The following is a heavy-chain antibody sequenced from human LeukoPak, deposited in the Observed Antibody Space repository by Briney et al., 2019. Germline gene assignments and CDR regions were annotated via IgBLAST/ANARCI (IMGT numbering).Heavy chain of an antibody. V-gene: IGHV4-34*01. D-gene: IGHD3-10*01. Sequence: SETLSLTCAVYGGSFSGYYWSWIRQPPGKGLEWIGEINHSGSTNYNPPLKSRVTISVDTSKNQFSLKLSSVTAADTAVYYCARGKGYGSGSYYSSSDWFDPWGQGTLVTVSS. CDR1: GGSFSGYY. J-gene: IGHJ5*02. CDR3: ARGKGYGSGSYYSSSDWFDP. CDR2: INHSGST.